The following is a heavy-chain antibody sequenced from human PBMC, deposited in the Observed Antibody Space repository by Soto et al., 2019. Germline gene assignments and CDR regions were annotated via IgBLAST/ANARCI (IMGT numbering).Heavy chain of an antibody. V-gene: IGHV3-30*18. D-gene: IGHD2-2*02. Sequence: PGWSLRLSCAASGFTFSSYGMHWVRQAPGKGLEWVAVISYDGSNKYYADSVKGRFTISRDNSKNTLYLQMNSLRAEDTAVYYCAKMGVPAAIPYYYYGMDVWGQGTTVTVSS. J-gene: IGHJ6*02. CDR3: AKMGVPAAIPYYYYGMDV. CDR2: ISYDGSNK. CDR1: GFTFSSYG.